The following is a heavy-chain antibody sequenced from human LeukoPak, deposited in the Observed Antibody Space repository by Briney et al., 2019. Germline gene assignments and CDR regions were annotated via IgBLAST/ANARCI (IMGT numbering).Heavy chain of an antibody. CDR1: GDSLSSSGYS. V-gene: IGHV4-61*08. D-gene: IGHD4-23*01. Sequence: SETLSLTCTVSGDSLSSSGYSWGWIRQPPGKGLEWIGYIYYSGSTNYNPSLKSRVTISVDTSKNQFSLKLSSVTAADTAVYYCASWDYGGKNEGDYWGQGTLVTVSS. J-gene: IGHJ4*02. CDR2: IYYSGST. CDR3: ASWDYGGKNEGDY.